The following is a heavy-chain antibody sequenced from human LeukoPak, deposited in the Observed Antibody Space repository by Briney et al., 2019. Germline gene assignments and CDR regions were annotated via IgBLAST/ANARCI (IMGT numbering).Heavy chain of an antibody. CDR2: IYYSGST. J-gene: IGHJ5*02. D-gene: IGHD2-15*01. V-gene: IGHV4-59*01. CDR3: ARDRSYNWFGP. Sequence: SETLSLTCTVSGGSISSYYWSWIRQPPGKGLEWIGYIYYSGSTNYNPSLKSRVTISVDTSKNQFSLKLSSVTAADTAVYYCARDRSYNWFGPWGQGTLVTVSS. CDR1: GGSISSYY.